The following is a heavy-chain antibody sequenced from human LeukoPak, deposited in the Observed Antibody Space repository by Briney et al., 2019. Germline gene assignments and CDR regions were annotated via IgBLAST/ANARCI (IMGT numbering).Heavy chain of an antibody. CDR3: AKDWGYFWFDP. J-gene: IGHJ5*02. CDR2: ISGSGGST. D-gene: IGHD3-22*01. Sequence: GGSLRLSCAASGFHVITYYMNWFRQAPGKGLEWASVISGSGGSTYYADSVKGRFTISRDNSKNTLYLQMNSLRAEDTAVYYFAKDWGYFWFDPWGQGTLVTVSS. V-gene: IGHV3-23*01. CDR1: GFHVITYY.